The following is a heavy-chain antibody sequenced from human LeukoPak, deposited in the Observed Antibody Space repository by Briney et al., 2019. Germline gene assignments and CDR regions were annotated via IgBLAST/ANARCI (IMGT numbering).Heavy chain of an antibody. CDR3: ARVREDPWNSAPHAFDI. CDR1: GYSISSGYY. J-gene: IGHJ3*02. V-gene: IGHV4-38-2*02. Sequence: SETLSLTCTVSGYSISSGYYWGWIRQPPRKGLEWIANIYHSGSTYYNPSLKSRVTISVDTSQNQFSLKLSSVTAADTAVYYCARVREDPWNSAPHAFDIWGQGTMVTVSS. D-gene: IGHD1-1*01. CDR2: IYHSGST.